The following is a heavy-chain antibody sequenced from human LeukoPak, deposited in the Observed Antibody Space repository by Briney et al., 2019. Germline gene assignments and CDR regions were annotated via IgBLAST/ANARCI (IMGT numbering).Heavy chain of an antibody. D-gene: IGHD5-24*01. J-gene: IGHJ3*02. CDR3: ARHVTISGPYDASDI. Sequence: SETLSHTCTVSGDSISSYYWSWIRQPPGKGLEWIGYIYYSGGTDYNPSLKSRVTISVDTSKNQFSLKLRSVTAADTAVYYCARHVTISGPYDASDIWGQGTMVTVSP. CDR2: IYYSGGT. V-gene: IGHV4-59*08. CDR1: GDSISSYY.